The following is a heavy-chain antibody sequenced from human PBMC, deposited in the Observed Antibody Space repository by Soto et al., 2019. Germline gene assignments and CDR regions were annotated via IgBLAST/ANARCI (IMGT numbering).Heavy chain of an antibody. CDR3: ARLWGYAFDF. J-gene: IGHJ3*01. CDR1: GGSISSYY. D-gene: IGHD7-27*01. Sequence: SETLSLTCTVSGGSISSYYWSWIRQPPGKGLEWIGYIYYSGSTNYNPSLKSRVTISVDTSKNQFSLKLSSVTAADTAVYYCARLWGYAFDFWGQGTMVTVSS. V-gene: IGHV4-59*08. CDR2: IYYSGST.